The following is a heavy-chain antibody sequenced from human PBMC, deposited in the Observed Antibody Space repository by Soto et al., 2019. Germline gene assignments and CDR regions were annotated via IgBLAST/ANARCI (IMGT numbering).Heavy chain of an antibody. CDR1: GFTFSSYA. V-gene: IGHV3-23*01. CDR2: VSGTGGSA. Sequence: EVQLLESGGGLVRPGGSLRLSCAASGFTFSSYAMTWVRQAPGKGLEWVSGVSGTGGSAYYADSVKGRFTISRDKSTNTLYLQMNSLRAEDTAVYYCAKDVGGYSYGYGGMDVWGQGTTVTVSS. D-gene: IGHD5-18*01. J-gene: IGHJ6*02. CDR3: AKDVGGYSYGYGGMDV.